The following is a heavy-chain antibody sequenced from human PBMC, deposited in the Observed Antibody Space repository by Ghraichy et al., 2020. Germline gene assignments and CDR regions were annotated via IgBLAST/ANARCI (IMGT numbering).Heavy chain of an antibody. CDR3: ARDLTITTPGHFDS. CDR1: GGALISYY. CDR2: IYSGWNN. V-gene: IGHV4-4*07. Sequence: SETLSLTCTVSGGALISYYWIFIRHPAGKGLEWIGRIYSGWNNNSNASLKGRFTMSLDTSKNQFSLKLTSVTAADSAVYFCARDLTITTPGHFDSWGQGLLVTVSS. D-gene: IGHD4/OR15-4a*01. J-gene: IGHJ4*02.